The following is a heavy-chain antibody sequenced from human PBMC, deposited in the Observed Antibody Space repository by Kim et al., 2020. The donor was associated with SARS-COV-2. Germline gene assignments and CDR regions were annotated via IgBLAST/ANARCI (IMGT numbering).Heavy chain of an antibody. CDR3: ASSVVARTNFDY. D-gene: IGHD6-6*01. J-gene: IGHJ4*02. Sequence: NYNPSLKSRVTISVDKSKNQFSLKLSSVTAADTAVYYCASSVVARTNFDYWGQGTLVTVSS. V-gene: IGHV4-4*02.